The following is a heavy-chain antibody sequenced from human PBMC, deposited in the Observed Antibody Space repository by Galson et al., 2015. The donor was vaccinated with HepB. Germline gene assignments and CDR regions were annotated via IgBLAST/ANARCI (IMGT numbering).Heavy chain of an antibody. D-gene: IGHD4-17*01. J-gene: IGHJ3*02. V-gene: IGHV1-69*10. CDR3: ARDGLDIDYVEEGVPFDI. Sequence: SVKVSCKASGGTFNAYSINWVRQAPGQGLEWMGGIVPIFDIPNYAQKFQGRVTITADKSTSTAYLELSSLRSVDTAIYYCARDGLDIDYVEEGVPFDIWGQGTMVTVSS. CDR1: GGTFNAYS. CDR2: IVPIFDIP.